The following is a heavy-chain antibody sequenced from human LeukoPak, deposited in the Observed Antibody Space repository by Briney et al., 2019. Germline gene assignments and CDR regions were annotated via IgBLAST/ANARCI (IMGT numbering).Heavy chain of an antibody. J-gene: IGHJ5*02. D-gene: IGHD3-3*01. V-gene: IGHV4-61*01. CDR3: ARSPRFFGVVSNWFDP. CDR1: GGSVSSGSYF. CDR2: IYYSGST. Sequence: SETLSLTCTVSGGSVSSGSYFWSWIRQPPGKGLEWIGYIYYSGSTNYNPSLKSRVTISVDTSKNQFSLKLSSVTAADTAVYYCARSPRFFGVVSNWFDPWGQGTLVTVSS.